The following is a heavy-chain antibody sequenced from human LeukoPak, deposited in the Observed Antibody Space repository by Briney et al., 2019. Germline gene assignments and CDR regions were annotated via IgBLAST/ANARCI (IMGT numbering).Heavy chain of an antibody. V-gene: IGHV3-7*01. J-gene: IGHJ2*01. Sequence: QPGRSLRLSCAASGFTFSDYWMTWVRQAPGKGLEWVANIKQDGSEKYYVDSVKGRFSISRDNAKNSLYLQMNSLRAEDTAVYYCARDDQYSSSSGDWYFDLWGRGTLVTVSS. CDR3: ARDDQYSSSSGDWYFDL. D-gene: IGHD6-6*01. CDR2: IKQDGSEK. CDR1: GFTFSDYW.